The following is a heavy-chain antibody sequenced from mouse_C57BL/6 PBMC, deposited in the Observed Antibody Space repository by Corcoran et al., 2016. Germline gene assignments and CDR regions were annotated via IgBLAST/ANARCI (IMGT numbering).Heavy chain of an antibody. CDR2: IYWDDDK. Sequence: QVTLKESGPGILQSSQTLSLTCSFSGFSLSTSGMGVSWIRQPSGKGLEWLAHIYWDDDKRYNPSLKSRLTISKDTSRNQVFLKITSVDTADTATYYCARSNSNYVRVNAMDYWGQGTSVTVSS. CDR3: ARSNSNYVRVNAMDY. V-gene: IGHV8-12*01. D-gene: IGHD2-5*01. CDR1: GFSLSTSGMG. J-gene: IGHJ4*01.